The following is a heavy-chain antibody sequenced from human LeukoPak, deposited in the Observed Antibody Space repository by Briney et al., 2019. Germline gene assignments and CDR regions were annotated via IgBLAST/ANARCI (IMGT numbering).Heavy chain of an antibody. D-gene: IGHD3-3*01. J-gene: IGHJ4*02. CDR3: ARTRFFEWLSQGPPEYYFDY. Sequence: SQTLSLTCTVSGGSISSGGYYWSWIRQHPGKGLEWIGYIYYSGSTYYNPSLKSRVTISVDTSKNQFSLKLSSVTAADTAVYYCARTRFFEWLSQGPPEYYFDYWGQGTLVTVSS. V-gene: IGHV4-31*03. CDR1: GGSISSGGYY. CDR2: IYYSGST.